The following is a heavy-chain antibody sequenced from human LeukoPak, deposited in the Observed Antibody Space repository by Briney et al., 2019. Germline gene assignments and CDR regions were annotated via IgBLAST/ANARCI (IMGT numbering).Heavy chain of an antibody. CDR2: INPNSGGT. V-gene: IGHV1-2*02. D-gene: IGHD2-2*01. Sequence: ASVKVSCKASGYTFSGYYMHWVRQAPGQGLEWMGWINPNSGGTNYAQKFQGRVTMTRDTSISTAYMELSRLRSDDTAVYYCASLDCSSTSCYDGNAFDIWGQGTMVTVSS. CDR3: ASLDCSSTSCYDGNAFDI. J-gene: IGHJ3*02. CDR1: GYTFSGYY.